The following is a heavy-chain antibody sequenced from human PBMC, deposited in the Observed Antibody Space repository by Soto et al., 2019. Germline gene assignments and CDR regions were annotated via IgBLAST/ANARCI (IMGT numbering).Heavy chain of an antibody. J-gene: IGHJ5*02. CDR2: IYYRGDT. V-gene: IGHV4-61*01. CDR1: GASVTSGNYY. D-gene: IGHD3-10*01. CDR3: ARDGPYYSEP. Sequence: SETLSLTCTVSGASVTSGNYYWSWIRQPPGKGLEWIGYIYYRGDTNYNPSLKSRVTISVDTSKNQFSLNLNSVTAADTAVYYCARDGPYYSEPWGQGTLVTVSS.